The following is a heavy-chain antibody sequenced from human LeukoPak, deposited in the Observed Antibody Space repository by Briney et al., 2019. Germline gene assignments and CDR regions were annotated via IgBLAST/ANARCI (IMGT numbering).Heavy chain of an antibody. CDR2: ISTSSSTI. CDR1: GFTFSSYS. J-gene: IGHJ4*02. V-gene: IGHV3-48*01. CDR3: ARGYIVVVPAAIYFDY. D-gene: IGHD2-2*02. Sequence: GGSLRLSCAASGFTFSSYSMNWVRQAPGKGLEWVSYISTSSSTIYYADSVKGRFTISRDNAKNSLYLQMNSLRAEDTAVYYCARGYIVVVPAAIYFDYWGQGTLVTVSS.